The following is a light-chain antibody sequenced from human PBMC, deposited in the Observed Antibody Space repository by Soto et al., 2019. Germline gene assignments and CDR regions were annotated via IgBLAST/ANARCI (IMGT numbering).Light chain of an antibody. CDR2: DVS. Sequence: LTQPRSVSGSPGQSVTISFAGTSSDVGAYNYVSWYQQHSGKAPKFMIYDVSKRPSGVPDRFSGSKSGNTASLTISGLQADDEADYYCCSYAGNNYVFGSGTKVTVL. CDR3: CSYAGNNYV. CDR1: SSDVGAYNY. J-gene: IGLJ1*01. V-gene: IGLV2-11*01.